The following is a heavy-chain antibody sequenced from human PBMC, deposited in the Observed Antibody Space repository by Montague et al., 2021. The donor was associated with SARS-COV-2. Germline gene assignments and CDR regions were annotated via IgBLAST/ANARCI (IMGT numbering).Heavy chain of an antibody. V-gene: IGHV3-21*01. D-gene: IGHD5-18*01. CDR3: AILYSYGS. J-gene: IGHJ4*02. Sequence: SLRLSCAASGFTFSSYSMNWVRQAPGKGLEWVSSISTSSIYMCYADSVKGRFTISRDNAKNSLYLQMNSLRAEDTAVYYCAILYSYGSWGQGTLVTVSS. CDR2: ISTSSIYM. CDR1: GFTFSSYS.